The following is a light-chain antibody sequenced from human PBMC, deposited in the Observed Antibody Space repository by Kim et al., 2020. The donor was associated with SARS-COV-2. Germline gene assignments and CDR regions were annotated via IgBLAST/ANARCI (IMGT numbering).Light chain of an antibody. J-gene: IGLJ3*02. CDR2: ENN. V-gene: IGLV6-57*01. CDR3: QSYDSSLWV. CDR1: SGSIASNH. Sequence: GKTVNSSCTRSSGSIASNHVQWYQNSPGSSPTTVFYENNQRPSGVPDRFSGAIDSPSNSASLTIAGLKTEDEADYYCQSYDSSLWVFGGGTQLTVL.